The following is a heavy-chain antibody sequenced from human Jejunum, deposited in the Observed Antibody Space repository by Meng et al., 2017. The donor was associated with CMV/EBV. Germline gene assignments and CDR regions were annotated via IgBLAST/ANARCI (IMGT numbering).Heavy chain of an antibody. CDR2: NYDSGYT. CDR3: VRGSGYFQH. CDR1: GGSISGYY. D-gene: IGHD3-10*01. Sequence: LSLTCSVSGGSISGYYWNWIRQPPGKGLEWIGHNYDSGYTSYNPSLKSRVMISLDTSKNQFSLKLNSVTAADTAVYYCVRGSGYFQHWGRGTLVTVSS. J-gene: IGHJ1*01. V-gene: IGHV4-59*12.